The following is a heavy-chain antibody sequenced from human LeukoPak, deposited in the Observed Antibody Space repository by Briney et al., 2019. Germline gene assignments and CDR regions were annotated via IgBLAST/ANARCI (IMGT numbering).Heavy chain of an antibody. CDR3: AREGQDSNYYYYYGMDV. V-gene: IGHV1-18*01. CDR2: ISAYNDNT. J-gene: IGHJ6*02. D-gene: IGHD4-11*01. CDR1: GYTFTSYG. Sequence: ASVKVSCKASGYTFTSYGISWVRQAPGQGLEWMGWISAYNDNTNYPQKLQGRVTMTTDTSTSTAYMELSSLRSEDTAVYYCAREGQDSNYYYYYGMDVWGQGTTVTVSS.